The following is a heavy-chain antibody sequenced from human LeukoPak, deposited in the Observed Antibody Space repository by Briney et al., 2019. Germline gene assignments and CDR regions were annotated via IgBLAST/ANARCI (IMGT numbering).Heavy chain of an antibody. D-gene: IGHD2-8*01. CDR2: IXXXXSGT. CDR1: FTXXX. Sequence: FTXXXMHWXRQAPGXGLEWMGWIXXXXSGTNYAQEFQGRVTMTRDTSISTAYMELSRLRSDDTAVYYCARERALGYCTNGVCPYFDYWGQGTLVTVSS. V-gene: IGHV1-2*02. J-gene: IGHJ4*02. CDR3: ARERALGYCTNGVCPYFDY.